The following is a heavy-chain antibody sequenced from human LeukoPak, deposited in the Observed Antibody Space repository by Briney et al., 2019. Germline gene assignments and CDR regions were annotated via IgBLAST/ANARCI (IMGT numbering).Heavy chain of an antibody. J-gene: IGHJ4*02. CDR3: VKDLLQWYKFDS. V-gene: IGHV3-21*01. D-gene: IGHD4-23*01. Sequence: GGSLRLSCAASGFTFSSYSMNWVRQAPGKGLEWVSSISSSSSYIYYADSVKGRFTISRDNAKNSLYLQMHSLRREDTAVYYCVKDLLQWYKFDSWGQGTLVIVSS. CDR1: GFTFSSYS. CDR2: ISSSSSYI.